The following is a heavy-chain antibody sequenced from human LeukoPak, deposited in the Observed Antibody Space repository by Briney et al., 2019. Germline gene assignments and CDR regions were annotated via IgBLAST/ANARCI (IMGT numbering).Heavy chain of an antibody. CDR1: GFTFSSYG. J-gene: IGHJ4*02. V-gene: IGHV3-33*01. D-gene: IGHD5-18*01. Sequence: GGSLRLSCAASGFTFSSYGMHWVRQAPGKGLEWVAVIWYDGSNKYYADSVKGRFTISRDNSKNTLYLQMNSLRAEDTAVYYCASLSPDTAMVNFDYWGQGTLVTVSS. CDR2: IWYDGSNK. CDR3: ASLSPDTAMVNFDY.